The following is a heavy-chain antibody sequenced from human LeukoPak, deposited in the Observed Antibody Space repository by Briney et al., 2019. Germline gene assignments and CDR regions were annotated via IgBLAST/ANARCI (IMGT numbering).Heavy chain of an antibody. CDR2: IYYSGST. J-gene: IGHJ5*02. Sequence: SETLSLTCTVSGGSISSYYWSWIRQPPGKGLEWIGYIYYSGSTNYNPSLKSRVTISVDTSKNQFSLKLSSVTAADTAVYYYARGQWLSFFDPWGQGTLVTVSS. CDR3: ARGQWLSFFDP. CDR1: GGSISSYY. V-gene: IGHV4-59*01. D-gene: IGHD6-19*01.